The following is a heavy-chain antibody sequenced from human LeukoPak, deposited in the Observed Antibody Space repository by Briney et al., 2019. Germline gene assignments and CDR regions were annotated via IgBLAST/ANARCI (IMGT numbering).Heavy chain of an antibody. J-gene: IGHJ4*01. Sequence: ASVRVSCKTSGYSFTNHPITWVRQAPGQGLEWVGWISEYSDITKYAQKFQGRVTLTKDTSTTTAYMELRSLTSDDTAVYYCARDVRGGEDYWGQEPWSPSPQ. CDR2: ISEYSDIT. CDR1: GYSFTNHP. V-gene: IGHV1-18*01. D-gene: IGHD3-16*01. CDR3: ARDVRGGEDY.